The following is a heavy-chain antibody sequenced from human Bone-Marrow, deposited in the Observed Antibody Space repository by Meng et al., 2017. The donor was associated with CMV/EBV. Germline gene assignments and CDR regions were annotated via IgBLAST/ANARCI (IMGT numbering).Heavy chain of an antibody. CDR2: ISSSSSTI. V-gene: IGHV3-48*04. CDR3: SPEVRPY. Sequence: GESLKISCAASGFTFSSYSMNWVRQAPGKGLEWVSYISSSSSTIYYADSVKGRFTISRDNAKNSLYLQMNSLRAEDTAVYYCSPEVRPYWGQGTLVTVSS. D-gene: IGHD1-14*01. J-gene: IGHJ4*02. CDR1: GFTFSSYS.